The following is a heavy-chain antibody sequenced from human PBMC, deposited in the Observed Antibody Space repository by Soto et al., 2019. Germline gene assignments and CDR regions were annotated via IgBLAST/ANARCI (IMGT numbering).Heavy chain of an antibody. CDR1: GVSITSYY. D-gene: IGHD6-19*01. V-gene: IGHV4-59*08. CDR2: ISYSGNT. J-gene: IGHJ4*02. Sequence: QVQLQESGPGLVKPSETLSLTCTVSGVSITSYYWSWIRQSPGKGLEWIGFISYSGNTTYNPSLTSRVIRSRDTSRNEFSLRLTSVTAADTAVYYCATSSGPQSPIGDHWGQGTLVTVSS. CDR3: ATSSGPQSPIGDH.